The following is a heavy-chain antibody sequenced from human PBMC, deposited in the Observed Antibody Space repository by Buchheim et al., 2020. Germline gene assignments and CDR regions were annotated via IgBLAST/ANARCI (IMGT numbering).Heavy chain of an antibody. V-gene: IGHV3-11*01. CDR3: ARAGYDFWSGLTRDLDV. J-gene: IGHJ6*02. Sequence: VQLVESGGGLVQPGGSLRLSCAASGFSVSANYMTWIRQAPGKGLEWVSYISNIGSTIYYADSVKGRFTISRDNAKNSLYLQMNSLRAEDTAVYYCARAGYDFWSGLTRDLDVWGQGTT. CDR1: GFSVSANY. CDR2: ISNIGSTI. D-gene: IGHD3-3*01.